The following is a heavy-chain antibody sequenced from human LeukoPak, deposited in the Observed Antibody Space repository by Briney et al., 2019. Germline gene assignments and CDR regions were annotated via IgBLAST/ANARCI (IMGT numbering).Heavy chain of an antibody. V-gene: IGHV4-4*07. CDR2: IYTSGST. Sequence: SSETLSFTCTVSGGSISSYYWSWIRQPAGKGLEWIGRIYTSGSTNYNPSLKSRVTMSVDTSKNQFSLKLSSVTAADTAVYYCARVGLWFPYDAFDIWGQGTMVTVSS. D-gene: IGHD3-10*01. J-gene: IGHJ3*02. CDR1: GGSISSYY. CDR3: ARVGLWFPYDAFDI.